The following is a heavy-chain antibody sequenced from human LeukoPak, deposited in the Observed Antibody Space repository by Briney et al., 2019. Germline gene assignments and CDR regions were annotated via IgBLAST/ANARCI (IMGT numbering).Heavy chain of an antibody. CDR1: GYTLTELS. J-gene: IGHJ5*02. CDR2: FDPEDGET. D-gene: IGHD6-19*01. CDR3: ATDLAISGWYPDWFDP. V-gene: IGHV1-24*01. Sequence: ASVKVSCKVSGYTLTELSMHWVRQAPGKGLGWMGGFDPEDGETIYAQKFQGRVTMTEDTSTDTAYMELSSLRSEDTAVYYCATDLAISGWYPDWFDPWGQGTLVTVSS.